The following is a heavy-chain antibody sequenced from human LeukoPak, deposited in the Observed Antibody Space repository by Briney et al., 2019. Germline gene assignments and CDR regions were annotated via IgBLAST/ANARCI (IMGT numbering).Heavy chain of an antibody. CDR1: GASISNYY. Sequence: SETLSLTCTVSGASISNYYWNWIRQPPGKGLEWIGSIYYSGSTNYNLSLKSRVTISLDTSKNQLSLKLSSVTAADTAVCYCARAVRGTRFDPWGQGTLVTVSS. CDR2: IYYSGST. J-gene: IGHJ5*02. D-gene: IGHD3-10*01. CDR3: ARAVRGTRFDP. V-gene: IGHV4-59*01.